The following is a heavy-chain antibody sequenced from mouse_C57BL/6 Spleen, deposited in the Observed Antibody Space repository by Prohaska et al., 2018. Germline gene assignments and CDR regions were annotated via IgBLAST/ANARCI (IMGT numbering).Heavy chain of an antibody. CDR1: GYTITDYY. CDR3: ASNYDYFDY. V-gene: IGHV1-26*01. CDR2: INPNNGGT. J-gene: IGHJ2*01. D-gene: IGHD2-1*01. Sequence: VSVKISCKASGYTITDYYMNWVKQSHGKSLEWIGDINPNNGGTSYNQKFKGKATLTVDKSSSTAYMELRSLTSEDSAVYYCASNYDYFDYWGQGTTLTVSS.